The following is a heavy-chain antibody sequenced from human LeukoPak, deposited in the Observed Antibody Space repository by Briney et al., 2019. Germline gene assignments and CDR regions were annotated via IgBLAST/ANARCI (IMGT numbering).Heavy chain of an antibody. V-gene: IGHV1-46*01. CDR1: GYTFTTYF. J-gene: IGHJ4*02. CDR3: VRDHALATNLFDY. D-gene: IGHD5-24*01. Sequence: ASVKVSCKVSGYTFTTYFINWVRQAPGQGLEWMGIINPSGGSTRYAQKFQGRLTMTRDTSTSTVSMELSSLRSDDTAVYYCVRDHALATNLFDYWGQGTLVTVSS. CDR2: INPSGGST.